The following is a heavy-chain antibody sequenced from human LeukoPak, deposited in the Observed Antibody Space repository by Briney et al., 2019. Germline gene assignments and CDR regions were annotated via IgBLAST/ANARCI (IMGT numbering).Heavy chain of an antibody. J-gene: IGHJ4*02. Sequence: ASVKVSCKASGYTFTRYAMHWVRQAPGQRLEWMGWINACNGNTKYSQEFQGRVTITRDTYASTAYMELSSLRSEDMAVYYCARDRTKYCRSTSCPLDYWGQGTLVTVSS. V-gene: IGHV1-3*03. D-gene: IGHD2-2*01. CDR2: INACNGNT. CDR3: ARDRTKYCRSTSCPLDY. CDR1: GYTFTRYA.